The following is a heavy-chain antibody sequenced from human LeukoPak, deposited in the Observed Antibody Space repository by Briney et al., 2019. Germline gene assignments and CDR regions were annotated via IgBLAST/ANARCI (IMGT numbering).Heavy chain of an antibody. CDR1: GGSIRSYY. CDR3: ARATGTAMVSYYFDY. Sequence: SETLSLTCTVSGGSIRSYYWSWIRQAPGKGLEYIGYIYYSGSTDYSPSLKSRLTISVDTSKNQFSLKLSSVTAADTAVYYCARATGTAMVSYYFDYWGQGTLVTVSS. V-gene: IGHV4-59*01. J-gene: IGHJ4*02. CDR2: IYYSGST. D-gene: IGHD5-18*01.